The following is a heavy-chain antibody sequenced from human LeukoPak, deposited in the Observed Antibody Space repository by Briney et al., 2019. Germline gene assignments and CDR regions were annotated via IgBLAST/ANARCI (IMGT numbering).Heavy chain of an antibody. CDR2: ISHDGSTN. J-gene: IGHJ4*02. Sequence: PGGSLRLSCTASGFTFGDYAMSWVRQAPGKGLEWVAVISHDGSTNHYADSVKGRFTISRDNSNNSLYLQMTSLSAEDPAVYSCAKARGKWHLLPLDYWGQGALVTVSS. V-gene: IGHV3-30*04. D-gene: IGHD5-12*01. CDR3: AKARGKWHLLPLDY. CDR1: GFTFGDYA.